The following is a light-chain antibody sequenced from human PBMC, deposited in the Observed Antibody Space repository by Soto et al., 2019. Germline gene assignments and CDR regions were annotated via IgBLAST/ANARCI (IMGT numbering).Light chain of an antibody. CDR2: WAS. Sequence: DIVLTQSPDSLAVSLGERATINCKSSQSILYNSNNKNYLAWYQQKAGQPPKLLIYWASTRESGVPDRFSGSGSVTDFTLTIRSLQAEDVAVYYCQQYHDTPRTFGQGTKVELK. J-gene: IGKJ1*01. CDR1: QSILYNSNNKNY. CDR3: QQYHDTPRT. V-gene: IGKV4-1*01.